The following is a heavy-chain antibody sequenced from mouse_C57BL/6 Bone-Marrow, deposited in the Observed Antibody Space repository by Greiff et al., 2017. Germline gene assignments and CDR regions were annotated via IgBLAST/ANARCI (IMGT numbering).Heavy chain of an antibody. J-gene: IGHJ4*01. Sequence: QVQLQQSGAELARPGASVKLSCKASGYTFTSYGISWVKQRTGQGLEWIGEIYPRSGNTYYNEKFKGKATLTADKSSSTAYMELRSLTSEDSAVYFCARMRYFYAMYYWGQGTSVTVSS. CDR1: GYTFTSYG. CDR3: ARMRYFYAMYY. V-gene: IGHV1-81*01. CDR2: IYPRSGNT.